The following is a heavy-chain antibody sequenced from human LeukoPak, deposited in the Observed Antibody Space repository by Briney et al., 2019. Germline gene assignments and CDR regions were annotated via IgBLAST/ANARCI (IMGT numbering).Heavy chain of an antibody. CDR2: IWYDGSNK. D-gene: IGHD2/OR15-2a*01. CDR3: ARDLLPYYYGMDV. V-gene: IGHV3-33*01. CDR1: GFTFSSYG. J-gene: IGHJ6*02. Sequence: PGGSLRLSCAASGFTFSSYGMHWVRQAPGKGLEWVAVIWYDGSNKYYADSVKGRFTISRDNSKNTLYLQMNSLRAEDTAVYYCARDLLPYYYGMDVWGQGTTVTVSS.